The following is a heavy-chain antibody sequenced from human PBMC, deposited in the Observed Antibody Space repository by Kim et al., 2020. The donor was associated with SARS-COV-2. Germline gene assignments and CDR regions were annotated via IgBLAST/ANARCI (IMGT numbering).Heavy chain of an antibody. CDR1: GDRVSSNSAA. D-gene: IGHD3-10*01. CDR3: ARTYGSGSYFISWFDP. J-gene: IGHJ5*02. Sequence: SQTLSLTCAISGDRVSSNSAAWNWIRQSPSRGLEWLGRTYYRSKWYNDYAVSVKSRITINPDTSKNQFSLQLNSVTPEDTAVYYCARTYGSGSYFISWFDPWGQGTLVTVSS. CDR2: TYYRSKWYN. V-gene: IGHV6-1*01.